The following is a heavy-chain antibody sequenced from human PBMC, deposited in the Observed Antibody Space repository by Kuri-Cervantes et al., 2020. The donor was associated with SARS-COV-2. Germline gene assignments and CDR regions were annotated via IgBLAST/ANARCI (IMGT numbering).Heavy chain of an antibody. CDR3: ASGGQLPYYYYYYMDV. V-gene: IGHV1-24*01. D-gene: IGHD3-3*01. J-gene: IGHJ6*03. Sequence: ASVKVSCKVSGYTLTELSMHWVRQAPGKGLEWMGGFNPEDGETIYAQKFQGRVTMTEDTSTDTAYMELSSLRSEDTAVYYCASGGQLPYYYYYYMDVWGKGTTVTVSS. CDR1: GYTLTELS. CDR2: FNPEDGET.